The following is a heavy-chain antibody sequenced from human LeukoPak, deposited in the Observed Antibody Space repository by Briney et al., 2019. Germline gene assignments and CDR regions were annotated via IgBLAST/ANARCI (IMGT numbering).Heavy chain of an antibody. CDR2: ISGSGGST. CDR1: GFTFSSYA. D-gene: IGHD2-15*01. CDR3: AKDSSLGYCSGGSCYSTHALDY. V-gene: IGHV3-23*01. J-gene: IGHJ4*02. Sequence: PGGSLRLSCAASGFTFSSYAMSWVRQAPGKGLEWVSAISGSGGSTYYADSVKGRFTISRDNSKNTLYLQMNSLRAEDTAVYYCAKDSSLGYCSGGSCYSTHALDYWGQGTLVTVSS.